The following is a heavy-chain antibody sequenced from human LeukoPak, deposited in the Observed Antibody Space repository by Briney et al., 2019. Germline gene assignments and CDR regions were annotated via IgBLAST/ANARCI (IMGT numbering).Heavy chain of an antibody. CDR3: ARGILTGYEDGDAFDI. V-gene: IGHV7-4-1*02. J-gene: IGHJ3*02. CDR1: GYTFLSYT. CDR2: INTNTGNP. D-gene: IGHD3-9*01. Sequence: ASVKVSCKDSGYTFLSYTMNWVRQAPGQGLEWVGWINTNTGNPTYAQGFTGRFVFSLDTSVSTAYLQISSLKAEDTAVCYCARGILTGYEDGDAFDIWGQGTMVTVSS.